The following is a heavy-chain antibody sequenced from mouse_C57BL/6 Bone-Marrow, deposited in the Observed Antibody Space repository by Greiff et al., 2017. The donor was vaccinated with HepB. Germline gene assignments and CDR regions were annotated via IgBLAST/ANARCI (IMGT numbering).Heavy chain of an antibody. CDR2: ISSGGSYT. V-gene: IGHV5-6*01. CDR3: ARHGGASYYYGSRREYFDV. CDR1: GFTFSSYG. D-gene: IGHD1-1*01. Sequence: EVQGVESGGDLVKPGGSLKLSCAASGFTFSSYGMSWVRQTPDKRLEWVATISSGGSYTYYPDSVKGRFTISRDNAKNTLYLQMSSLKSEDTAMYYWARHGGASYYYGSRREYFDVWGTGTTVTVSS. J-gene: IGHJ1*03.